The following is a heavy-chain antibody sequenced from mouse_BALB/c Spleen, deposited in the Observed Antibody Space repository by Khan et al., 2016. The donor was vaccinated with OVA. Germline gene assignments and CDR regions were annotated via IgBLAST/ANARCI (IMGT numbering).Heavy chain of an antibody. CDR1: GFTFSTYG. CDR2: ISTGGHYT. CDR3: ARLAYYYDSEGFAY. J-gene: IGHJ3*01. D-gene: IGHD1-1*01. V-gene: IGHV5-6*01. Sequence: EVELVESGGDLVEPGGSLKLSCAASGFTFSTYGMSWVRQTPDKRLEWVATISTGGHYTYYPDSVRGRFISRDNAKNTLYLQMTSLKCEDTAMFYCARLAYYYDSEGFAYWGQGTLVTVSA.